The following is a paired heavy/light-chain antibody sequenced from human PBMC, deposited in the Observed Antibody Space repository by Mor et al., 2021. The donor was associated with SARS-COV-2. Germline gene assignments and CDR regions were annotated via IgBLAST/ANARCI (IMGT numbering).Light chain of an antibody. CDR2: DDS. CDR3: QVWDSSSDKGV. CDR1: NIGSKS. Sequence: SYVLTQPPSVSVAPGRTARITCGGINIGSKSVHWYQQKPGQAPVLVVYDDSDRPSGIPERFSGSNSGNTATLTISRVEAGDEADYYCQVWDSSSDKGVFGGGTKVTVL. J-gene: IGLJ3*02. V-gene: IGLV3-21*02.
Heavy chain of an antibody. D-gene: IGHD5-12*01. CDR2: IYTSGST. CDR1: GGSISTYY. V-gene: IGHV4-4*09. Sequence: QVQLQESGPGLVKPSETLSLTCTVSGGSISTYYWSWIRQPPGKGLEWIGYIYTSGSTNSNPSLKSRVTISMDTSKNQFSLKLSSVTAADRAVYYCARHGLGGLQLSPFYYGMDVWGQGTTVTVSS. CDR3: ARHGLGGLQLSPFYYGMDV. J-gene: IGHJ6*02.